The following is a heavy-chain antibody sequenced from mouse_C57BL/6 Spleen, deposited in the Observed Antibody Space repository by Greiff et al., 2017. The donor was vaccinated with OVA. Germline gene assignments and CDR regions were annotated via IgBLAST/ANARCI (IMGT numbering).Heavy chain of an antibody. Sequence: EVQLQQSGPELVKPGASVKISCKASGYTFTDYYMNWVKQSHGKSLEWIGDINPNNGGTSYNQKFKGKATLTVDKSSSTAYMELRSLTSEDSAVYYCARMGTGPGNYWGQGTTLTVSS. CDR2: INPNNGGT. J-gene: IGHJ2*01. D-gene: IGHD4-1*01. V-gene: IGHV1-26*01. CDR3: ARMGTGPGNY. CDR1: GYTFTDYY.